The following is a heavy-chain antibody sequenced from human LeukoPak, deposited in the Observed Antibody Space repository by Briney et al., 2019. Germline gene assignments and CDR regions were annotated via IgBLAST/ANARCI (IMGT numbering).Heavy chain of an antibody. Sequence: GRSLRLSCAASGFTFSSYGMHWVRQAPGKGLEWVAVISYDGSNKYYADSVKGRFTISRDNAKNTLYLQMNSLRAEDTAVYYCARGGKWFGELPDDYWGQGTLVTVSS. CDR1: GFTFSSYG. D-gene: IGHD3-10*01. CDR3: ARGGKWFGELPDDY. J-gene: IGHJ4*02. CDR2: ISYDGSNK. V-gene: IGHV3-30*03.